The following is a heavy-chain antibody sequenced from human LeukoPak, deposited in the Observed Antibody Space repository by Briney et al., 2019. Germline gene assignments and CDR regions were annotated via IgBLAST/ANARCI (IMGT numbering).Heavy chain of an antibody. CDR1: GFTFISYA. CDR3: AKDRSYSSSARAFDI. V-gene: IGHV3-23*01. Sequence: HSGGSLRLSCAASGFTFISYAMSWVRQAPGKGLEWVSAISGSAGTTYYADSVKGRFTISRDNSKNTLYLQMNSLRAEDTALYYCAKDRSYSSSARAFDIWGQGTMVTVSS. CDR2: ISGSAGTT. D-gene: IGHD6-13*01. J-gene: IGHJ3*02.